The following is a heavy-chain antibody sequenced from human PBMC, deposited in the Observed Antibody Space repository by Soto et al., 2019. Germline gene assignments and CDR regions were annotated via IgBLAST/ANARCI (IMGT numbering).Heavy chain of an antibody. Sequence: SETLSLTCAVYGGSFSGYYWSGIRQPPGKGLEWIGEINHSGSTNYNPSLKSRVTISVDTSKNQFSLKLSSVTAADTAVYYCARGHHSSSWYEGGYFQHWGQGTLVTV. CDR3: ARGHHSSSWYEGGYFQH. CDR1: GGSFSGYY. CDR2: INHSGST. J-gene: IGHJ1*01. V-gene: IGHV4-34*01. D-gene: IGHD6-13*01.